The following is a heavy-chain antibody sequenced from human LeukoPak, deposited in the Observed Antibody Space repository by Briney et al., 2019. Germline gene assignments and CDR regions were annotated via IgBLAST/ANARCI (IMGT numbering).Heavy chain of an antibody. CDR2: IRSKAYGGTT. CDR1: GFTVRSNY. V-gene: IGHV3-49*02. CDR3: TREWVRYFDWLSRGPAYYYYMDV. Sequence: PGGSLRLSCAASGFTVRSNYMSWVRQAPGKGLEWVGFIRSKAYGGTTEYAASVKGRFTISRDDSKSIAYLQMNSLKTEDTAVYYCTREWVRYFDWLSRGPAYYYYMDVWGKGTTVTVSS. J-gene: IGHJ6*03. D-gene: IGHD3-9*01.